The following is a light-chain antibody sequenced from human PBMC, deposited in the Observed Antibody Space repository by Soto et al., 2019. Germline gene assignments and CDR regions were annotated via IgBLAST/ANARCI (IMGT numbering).Light chain of an antibody. Sequence: QSVLTQPPSVSAAPGQKVTISCSGSSSNIGNNYVSWYQQLPGTAPKLLIYDNNKRPSGIPDRFSGSKSDTSATLGITGLQTGDEADYYCATWDSSLIAAVFGGGTKLTVL. CDR3: ATWDSSLIAAV. CDR2: DNN. J-gene: IGLJ2*01. V-gene: IGLV1-51*01. CDR1: SSNIGNNY.